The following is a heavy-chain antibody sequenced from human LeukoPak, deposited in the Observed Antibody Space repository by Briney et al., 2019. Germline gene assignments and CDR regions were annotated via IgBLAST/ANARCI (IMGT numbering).Heavy chain of an antibody. CDR3: ARSSDYDSSGSQPLDY. CDR2: ISGSGGST. V-gene: IGHV3-23*01. J-gene: IGHJ4*02. Sequence: GGSLRLSCAASGFTFSSYAMSWVRQAPGKGLEWVTAISGSGGSTYYADSVKGRFTISRDNSKNTLYLQMNSLIAEDTAVYYCARSSDYDSSGSQPLDYWGQGTLVTVSS. D-gene: IGHD3-22*01. CDR1: GFTFSSYA.